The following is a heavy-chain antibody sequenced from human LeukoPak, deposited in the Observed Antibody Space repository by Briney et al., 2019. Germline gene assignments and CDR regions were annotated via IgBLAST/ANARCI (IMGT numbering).Heavy chain of an antibody. J-gene: IGHJ4*02. D-gene: IGHD3-22*01. CDR1: GFTFSSYV. CDR3: AKDRATMIVMIRTAPRGELDY. V-gene: IGHV3-30*04. Sequence: GGSLRLSCAASGFTFSSYVMHWVRQAPGKGLEWVAIISYDGSNEYYADSVKGRFTISRDNSKNTLYLQMNSLRAEDTAVYYCAKDRATMIVMIRTAPRGELDYWGQGSLVTVSS. CDR2: ISYDGSNE.